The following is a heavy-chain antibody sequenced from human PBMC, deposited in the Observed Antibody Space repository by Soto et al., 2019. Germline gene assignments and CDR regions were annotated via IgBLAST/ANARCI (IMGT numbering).Heavy chain of an antibody. V-gene: IGHV1-24*01. D-gene: IGHD5-18*01. CDR3: ATTPYSGRNYYCYGMDV. Sequence: QVQLIQSGAEVRKPGASVRVSCQVSGHTLSELSIHWVRQAPGKGLEWMGGFVPGHGETIYAQRFQDRVTMTEDTSTETAYMALSSLASEDTAVYYCATTPYSGRNYYCYGMDVWGQGTTVTVAS. CDR2: FVPGHGET. CDR1: GHTLSELS. J-gene: IGHJ6*01.